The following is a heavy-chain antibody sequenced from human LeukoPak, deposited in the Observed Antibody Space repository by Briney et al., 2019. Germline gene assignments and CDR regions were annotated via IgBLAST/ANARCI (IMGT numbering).Heavy chain of an antibody. CDR3: ARDSYDSSGWYGLYYYYGMDV. Sequence: GGSLRLSCAASGFTFSSYAMSWVRQAPGKGLEWVSAISGSGGSTYYADSVKGRFTISRDNSKNTLYLQMNSLRAEDTAVYYCARDSYDSSGWYGLYYYYGMDVWGQGTTVTVSS. J-gene: IGHJ6*02. D-gene: IGHD6-19*01. CDR2: ISGSGGST. CDR1: GFTFSSYA. V-gene: IGHV3-23*01.